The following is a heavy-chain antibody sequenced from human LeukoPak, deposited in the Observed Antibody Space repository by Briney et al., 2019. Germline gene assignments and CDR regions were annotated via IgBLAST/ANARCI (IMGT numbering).Heavy chain of an antibody. V-gene: IGHV3-7*04. CDR2: IKQDGSKK. CDR3: TRVGYIDEGIDY. J-gene: IGHJ4*02. CDR1: GFPFSSYW. D-gene: IGHD5-24*01. Sequence: QPGGSLRLSCVASGFPFSSYWMTWVRQAPGKGLEWVANIKQDGSKKSYVDSVKGRFTISRDNAKNSLYLQMNSLRAEDMAIYYCTRVGYIDEGIDYWGQGTLVTVSS.